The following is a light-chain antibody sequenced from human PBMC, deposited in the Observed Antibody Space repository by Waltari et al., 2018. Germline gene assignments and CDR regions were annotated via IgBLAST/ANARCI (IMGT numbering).Light chain of an antibody. CDR3: QQYGSSPGIA. V-gene: IGKV3-20*01. Sequence: EIVLTQSPGTLSSAPGERATLSCRASQSVSSNFLAWYQQKPGQAPRLLIYGASSRATGIPDRFSGSGSGTDCTLTISRLEPEDFAVYYCQQYGSSPGIAFGPGTKLDIK. CDR2: GAS. CDR1: QSVSSNF. J-gene: IGKJ3*01.